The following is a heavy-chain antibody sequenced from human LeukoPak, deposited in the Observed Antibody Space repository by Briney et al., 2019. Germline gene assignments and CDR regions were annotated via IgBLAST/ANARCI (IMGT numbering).Heavy chain of an antibody. J-gene: IGHJ6*03. CDR1: GFTFSSYG. V-gene: IGHV3-30*02. Sequence: GGSLRLSCAASGFTFSSYGMHWVRQAPGKGLEWVAFIWYDGSNKYYADSVKGRFTISRDNSKNTLYLQMNSLRAEDTAVYYCAKSSYFDWLDYMDVWGKGTTVTISS. CDR2: IWYDGSNK. CDR3: AKSSYFDWLDYMDV. D-gene: IGHD3-9*01.